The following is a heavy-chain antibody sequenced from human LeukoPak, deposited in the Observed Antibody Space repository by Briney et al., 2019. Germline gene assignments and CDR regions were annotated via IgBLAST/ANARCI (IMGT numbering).Heavy chain of an antibody. CDR1: GGSMRSYY. CDR2: VYYSGTA. CDR3: ARARELGYCSGGSCYGGAFDI. J-gene: IGHJ3*02. V-gene: IGHV4-59*08. Sequence: PSETLSLTCTVSGGSMRSYYWSWIRQPPGKGLELIGYVYYSGTANYNPSLESRVTILVDTSKNQFSLNLSSVTAADTAVYYCARARELGYCSGGSCYGGAFDIWGQGTMVTVSS. D-gene: IGHD2-15*01.